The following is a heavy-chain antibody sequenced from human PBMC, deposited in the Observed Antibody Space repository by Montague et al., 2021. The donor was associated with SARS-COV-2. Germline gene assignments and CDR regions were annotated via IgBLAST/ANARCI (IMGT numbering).Heavy chain of an antibody. D-gene: IGHD3-10*01. CDR1: GGSFSGYY. J-gene: IGHJ6*02. Sequence: SETLSLTCAVYGGSFSGYYWSWIRQPPGKGLEWIGEIYHSGSTNXNPSLKSRVTISVDTSKNQFSLKLSSVTAADTAVYYCARGRRILLWFGELLSGGDYYGMDVWGQGTTVTVSS. CDR3: ARGRRILLWFGELLSGGDYYGMDV. V-gene: IGHV4-34*01. CDR2: IYHSGST.